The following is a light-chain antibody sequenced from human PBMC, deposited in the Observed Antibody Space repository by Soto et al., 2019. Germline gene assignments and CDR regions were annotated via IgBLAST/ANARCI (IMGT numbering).Light chain of an antibody. CDR1: QSVSSN. CDR3: QQYNNWPPSIT. V-gene: IGKV3-15*01. CDR2: GAS. Sequence: EIVMTQSPATLSVSPGERATLSCRASQSVSSNLAWYQQKPGQAPRLLIYGASTMATGIPARFSGSGSGTESTLTISSLQSEDFAVYYCQQYNNWPPSITFGQGTRLEIK. J-gene: IGKJ5*01.